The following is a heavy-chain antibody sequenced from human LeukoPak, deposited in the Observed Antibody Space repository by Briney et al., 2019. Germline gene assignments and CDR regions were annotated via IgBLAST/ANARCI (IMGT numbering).Heavy chain of an antibody. CDR3: ARFSVGGTYYPDY. CDR2: IYPGDSDT. D-gene: IGHD1-26*01. V-gene: IGHV5-51*01. Sequence: GESLKISCKGSGYSSSSSWIGWVRQMPGKGLEWMGIIYPGDSDTRYSPSFQGQVTISADKSISTAYLQWSSLKASDTAMYYCARFSVGGTYYPDYWGQGTLVTVSS. J-gene: IGHJ4*02. CDR1: GYSSSSSW.